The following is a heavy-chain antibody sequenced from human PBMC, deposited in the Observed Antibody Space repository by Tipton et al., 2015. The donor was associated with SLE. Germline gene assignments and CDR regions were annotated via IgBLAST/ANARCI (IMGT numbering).Heavy chain of an antibody. CDR1: GGSIKSGTYY. D-gene: IGHD6-6*01. V-gene: IGHV4-61*09. J-gene: IGHJ4*02. CDR3: AREVEGYSSSWFKGFFDV. Sequence: TLSLTCTVSGGSIKSGTYYWSWIRQPAGKGLEWIGHIFSRGSTDYNPSLMSRVTISRDTSKNQFSLRLTSVTAADTALYYCAREVEGYSSSWFKGFFDVWGQGSLVTVSS. CDR2: IFSRGST.